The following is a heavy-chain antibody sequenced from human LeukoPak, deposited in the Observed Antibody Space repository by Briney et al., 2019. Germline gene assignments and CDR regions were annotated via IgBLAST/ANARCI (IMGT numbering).Heavy chain of an antibody. J-gene: IGHJ4*02. CDR1: GASFSSGDQC. Sequence: PSQTLSLTCTVSGASFSSGDQCWNWIRQSPGKGLEWIGSLHPSGNLYNNPSLESRVTMSVDTSKNQFSLNLNSVTATDTAVYFCSRGLDSRKLGYWGQGTLVTVSS. CDR3: SRGLDSRKLGY. D-gene: IGHD3-22*01. V-gene: IGHV4-31*03. CDR2: LHPSGNL.